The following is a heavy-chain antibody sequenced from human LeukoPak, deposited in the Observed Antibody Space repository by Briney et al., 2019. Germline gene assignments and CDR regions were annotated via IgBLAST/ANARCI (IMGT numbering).Heavy chain of an antibody. CDR2: IYPGDSDT. D-gene: IGHD6-13*01. CDR1: GYSFSSCW. V-gene: IGHV5-51*01. CDR3: ARQDSGAGTGADY. Sequence: GESLKISCKASGYSFSSCWIGWVRQMPGKGLEWMAIIYPGDSDTRYSPSFQGQVTISTDKSISTAYLQWSSLKASDTAMYYCARQDSGAGTGADYWGQGTLVTVSS. J-gene: IGHJ4*02.